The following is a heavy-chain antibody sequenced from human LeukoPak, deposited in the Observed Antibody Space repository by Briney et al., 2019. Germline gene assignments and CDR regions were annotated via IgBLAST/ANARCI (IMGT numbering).Heavy chain of an antibody. CDR3: AGALRYCSSTSCYARTRWFDP. Sequence: PGGSLRLSCAASGFTFSSYWMSWVRQPPGKGLEWIGEINHSGSTNYNPSLKSRVTISVDTSKNQFSLKLSSVTAADTAVYYCAGALRYCSSTSCYARTRWFDPWGQGTLVTVSS. J-gene: IGHJ5*02. CDR1: GFTFSSYW. D-gene: IGHD2-2*01. CDR2: INHSGST. V-gene: IGHV4-34*08.